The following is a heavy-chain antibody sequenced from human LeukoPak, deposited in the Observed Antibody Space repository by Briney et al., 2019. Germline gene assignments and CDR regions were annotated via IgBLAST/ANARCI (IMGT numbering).Heavy chain of an antibody. CDR1: GFTFDDYG. Sequence: PGESLRLSCAASGFTFDDYGMSWVRQAPGKGLEWVSGINWNGGSTVYADSVKGRFTISRDNAKNSLYLQMNSLRAAATAVYYCAKALYSSPSIKYAFDIWGQGTMVTVSS. CDR2: INWNGGST. D-gene: IGHD6-6*01. CDR3: AKALYSSPSIKYAFDI. V-gene: IGHV3-20*04. J-gene: IGHJ3*02.